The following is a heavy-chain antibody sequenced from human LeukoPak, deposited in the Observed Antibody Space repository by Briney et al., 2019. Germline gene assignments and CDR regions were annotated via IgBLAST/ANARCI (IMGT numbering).Heavy chain of an antibody. CDR3: ARSNDYGDYNWFDP. D-gene: IGHD4-17*01. CDR1: GYSISSGYY. V-gene: IGHV4-38-2*01. J-gene: IGHJ5*02. Sequence: SETLSLTCAVSGYSISSGYYWGWIRQPPGKGLEWIGSVYHSGSTYYNPSLKSRVTISVDTSKNQFPLKLSSVTAADTAVYYCARSNDYGDYNWFDPWGQGTLVTVSS. CDR2: VYHSGST.